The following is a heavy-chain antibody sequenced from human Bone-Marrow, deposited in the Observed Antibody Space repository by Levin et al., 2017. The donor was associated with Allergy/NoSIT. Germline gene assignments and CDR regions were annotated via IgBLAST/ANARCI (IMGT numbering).Heavy chain of an antibody. CDR2: ISYDGSNK. J-gene: IGHJ4*02. Sequence: GGSLRLSCAASGFTFSSYGMHWVRQAPGKGLEWVAVISYDGSNKYYADSVKGRFTISRDNSKNTLYLQMNSLRAEDTAVYYCAKNGRSSTSWSFDYWGQGTLVTVSS. D-gene: IGHD2-2*01. CDR1: GFTFSSYG. V-gene: IGHV3-30*18. CDR3: AKNGRSSTSWSFDY.